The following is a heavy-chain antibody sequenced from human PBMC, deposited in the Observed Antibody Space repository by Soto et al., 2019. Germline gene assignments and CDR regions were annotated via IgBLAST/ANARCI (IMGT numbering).Heavy chain of an antibody. CDR3: ARGYYYGSGRPTPGGMDV. Sequence: SEILSLTCTVSGGSIINYYCSWFRQPPGKGLEWIGYIQYNGYSAYNLSLKRRVTMSMDTSKTQFSLMLESVTATDTAVYYCARGYYYGSGRPTPGGMDVWGQGTTVTVSS. CDR1: GGSIINYY. CDR2: IQYNGYS. D-gene: IGHD3-10*01. V-gene: IGHV4-59*08. J-gene: IGHJ6*02.